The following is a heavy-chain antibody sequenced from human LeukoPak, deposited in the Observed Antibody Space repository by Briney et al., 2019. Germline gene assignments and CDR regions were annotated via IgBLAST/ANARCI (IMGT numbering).Heavy chain of an antibody. V-gene: IGHV3-23*01. D-gene: IGHD6-19*01. Sequence: GGSPRLSCAASGFTFSSYAMSWVRQAPGKGLEWVSAISGSGGSTYYAGSVKGRFTISRDNSKNTLYLQMNSLRAEDTAVYYCAKGESSGWYAATDYWGQGTLVTVSS. CDR3: AKGESSGWYAATDY. J-gene: IGHJ4*02. CDR2: ISGSGGST. CDR1: GFTFSSYA.